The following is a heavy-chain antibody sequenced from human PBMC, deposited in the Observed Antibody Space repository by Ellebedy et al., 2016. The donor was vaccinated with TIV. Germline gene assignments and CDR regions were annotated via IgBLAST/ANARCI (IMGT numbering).Heavy chain of an antibody. J-gene: IGHJ4*02. D-gene: IGHD6-13*01. CDR3: ARDSNWAFDY. V-gene: IGHV3-11*04. CDR2: IGSYGNTK. Sequence: PGGPLRLSCAASGFTFSDHYMNWVRQAPGKGLEWISYIGSYGNTKYYADSVKGRFTISRDNAKNSLFLQMDSLRAEDTAVYYCARDSNWAFDYWGQGNLVTVSS. CDR1: GFTFSDHY.